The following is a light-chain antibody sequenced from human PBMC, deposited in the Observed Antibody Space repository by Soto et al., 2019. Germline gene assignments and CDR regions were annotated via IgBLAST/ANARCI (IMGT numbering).Light chain of an antibody. J-gene: IGKJ1*01. V-gene: IGKV3-15*01. CDR2: DAS. CDR3: QQSNNWPKT. CDR1: QSVGSN. Sequence: EMVMTQSPDTLAVSPGETATLSCRASQSVGSNLAWYQQKPGQAPRLLISDASTRAAGLPARFSGSGSGTEFTLTISSLQSEDFAVYYCQQSNNWPKTFGQGTKVDIK.